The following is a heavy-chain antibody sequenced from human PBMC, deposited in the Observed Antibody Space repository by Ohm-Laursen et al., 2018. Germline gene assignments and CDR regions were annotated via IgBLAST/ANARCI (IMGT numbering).Heavy chain of an antibody. CDR3: ATSDYGPLTY. D-gene: IGHD4-17*01. J-gene: IGHJ1*01. CDR2: IWYDGSKK. V-gene: IGHV3-33*01. Sequence: LRLSCAASGLNFSDYGMHWVRQAPGKGLEWLAVIWYDGSKKFHADSVKGRFSVSRDNSKSMLYLQMDSLRAEDTALYFCATSDYGPLTYWGQGTLVTVSS. CDR1: GLNFSDYG.